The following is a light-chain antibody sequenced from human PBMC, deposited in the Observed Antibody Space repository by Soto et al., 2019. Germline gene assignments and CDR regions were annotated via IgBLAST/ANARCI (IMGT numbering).Light chain of an antibody. CDR3: QQRSNWPQT. V-gene: IGKV3-11*01. CDR2: ESS. J-gene: IGKJ1*01. Sequence: VLTPSQRTMSLYPGNRPTLPSRATQTVFSNYIGWYQQKPGQAPRRXIYESSNRATGIAARFSGSGYGTDFNLTISSLETEDFAVYYCQQRSNWPQTFGQGTKVDIK. CDR1: QTVFSNY.